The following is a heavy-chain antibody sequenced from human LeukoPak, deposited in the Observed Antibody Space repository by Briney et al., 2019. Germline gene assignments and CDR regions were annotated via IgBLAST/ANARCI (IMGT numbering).Heavy chain of an antibody. Sequence: ASVKVSCKASGYTFTNYAMNWVRQAPGQGLEWMGWINTNTGNPTYAQDFTGRFVFSLDTSVSTAYLQISSLKADDTAVYYCARDPVGYCSSTSCYSSAFDIWGQGTMVTVSS. CDR1: GYTFTNYA. CDR2: INTNTGNP. CDR3: ARDPVGYCSSTSCYSSAFDI. J-gene: IGHJ3*02. D-gene: IGHD2-2*01. V-gene: IGHV7-4-1*02.